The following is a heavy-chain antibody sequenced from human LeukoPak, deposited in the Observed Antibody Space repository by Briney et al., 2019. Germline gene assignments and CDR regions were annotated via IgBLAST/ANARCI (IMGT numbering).Heavy chain of an antibody. V-gene: IGHV3-7*01. CDR1: GFTFSSYW. D-gene: IGHD3-10*01. Sequence: GGSLRLSCAASGFTFSSYWMSWVRQAPGKGLEWVANIKQDGSEKYYVDSVKGRFTISRDNAKNSLYLQMNSLRAEDTAVYYCARSQWFGEWVFDYWGQGTLVTVSS. J-gene: IGHJ4*02. CDR2: IKQDGSEK. CDR3: ARSQWFGEWVFDY.